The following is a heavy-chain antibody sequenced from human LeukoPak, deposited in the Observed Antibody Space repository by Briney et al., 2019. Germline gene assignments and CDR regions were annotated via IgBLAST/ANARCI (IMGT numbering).Heavy chain of an antibody. CDR3: ARDRLGATGHWRIDV. CDR2: IYNSGTT. J-gene: IGHJ2*01. D-gene: IGHD1-26*01. V-gene: IGHV4-4*07. Sequence: SETLSLTCTVSGGSFSSYYWTWIRQPAGKGLEWIGRIYNSGTTNYSPSLESRVTMSLDTSKNRFSLSLSSVTAADTAVYYCARDRLGATGHWRIDVWGRGTLVTVS. CDR1: GGSFSSYY.